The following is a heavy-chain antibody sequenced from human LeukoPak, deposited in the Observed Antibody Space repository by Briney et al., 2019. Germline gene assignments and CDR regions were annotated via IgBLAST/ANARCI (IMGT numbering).Heavy chain of an antibody. CDR3: VRDRADSSSEYRFDY. D-gene: IGHD2/OR15-2a*01. CDR2: LNVKSGGT. CDR1: GYTFTGCY. V-gene: IGHV1-2*02. J-gene: IGHJ4*02. Sequence: ASVKVSCKASGYTFTGCYMHWVRQAPGEGLEWMGWLNVKSGGTNYAQKFQGKVTMTRDTSITTAYMELNSLRSDDTAMYYCVRDRADSSSEYRFDYWGQGTLVTVSS.